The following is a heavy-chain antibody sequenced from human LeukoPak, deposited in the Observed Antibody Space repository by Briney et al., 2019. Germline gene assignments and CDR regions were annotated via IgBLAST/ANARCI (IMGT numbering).Heavy chain of an antibody. D-gene: IGHD2-21*01. CDR2: INHSGST. CDR3: ARATGDDAFDI. V-gene: IGHV4-39*07. J-gene: IGHJ3*02. Sequence: SETLSLTCTVSGGSISSGGYYWSWIRQLPGKGLEWIGEINHSGSTNYNPSLKSRVTISVDTSKNQFSLKLSSVTAADTAVYYCARATGDDAFDIWGQGTMVTVSS. CDR1: GGSISSGGYY.